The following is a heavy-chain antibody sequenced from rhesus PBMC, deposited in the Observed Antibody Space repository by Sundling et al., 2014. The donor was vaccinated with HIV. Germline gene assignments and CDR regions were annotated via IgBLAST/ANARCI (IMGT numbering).Heavy chain of an antibody. CDR3: AGTLYYEDDYGYFYRRQTPFDY. Sequence: QVQLQESGPAVVKPSETLSLTCTVSGGSIRSSNWWHWIRQSPGKGLEWIGNIYGSGGSTNYNRSLKSRVTLSVDTSKNQLSLKLTSVTAADTALYYCAGTLYYEDDYGYFYRRQTPFDYWDQGVLVTVSS. V-gene: IGHV4-93*02. CDR2: IYGSGGST. D-gene: IGHD3-9*01. J-gene: IGHJ4*01. CDR1: GGSIRSSNW.